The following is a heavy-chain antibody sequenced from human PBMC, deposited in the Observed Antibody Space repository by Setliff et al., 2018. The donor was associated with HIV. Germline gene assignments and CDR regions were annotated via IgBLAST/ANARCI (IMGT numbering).Heavy chain of an antibody. D-gene: IGHD4-17*01. CDR1: GGSISSGDYY. V-gene: IGHV4-31*03. J-gene: IGHJ6*03. Sequence: PSDTLSLPCTVSGGSISSGDYYWSWIRQYPGKGLEWIGYIDYSGSTFYNPSLKSRVTISVDTSKKQFSLKLSSVTAADTAVYYCAREGYGDKRDRYFYYMDVWGKGTTVTVSS. CDR3: AREGYGDKRDRYFYYMDV. CDR2: IDYSGST.